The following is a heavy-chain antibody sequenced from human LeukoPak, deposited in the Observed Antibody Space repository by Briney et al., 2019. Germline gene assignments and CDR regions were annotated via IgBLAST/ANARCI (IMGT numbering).Heavy chain of an antibody. J-gene: IGHJ6*02. V-gene: IGHV1-18*01. D-gene: IGHD3-10*02. Sequence: ASVKVSCKASGYTFTSYGISWVRQAPGQGLEWMGWISAYNGNTNYAQKLQGRVTMTTDTSTSTAYMEPRSLRSDDTGVYYCARDLFGDALYYYYGMDVWGQGTTVTVSS. CDR3: ARDLFGDALYYYYGMDV. CDR2: ISAYNGNT. CDR1: GYTFTSYG.